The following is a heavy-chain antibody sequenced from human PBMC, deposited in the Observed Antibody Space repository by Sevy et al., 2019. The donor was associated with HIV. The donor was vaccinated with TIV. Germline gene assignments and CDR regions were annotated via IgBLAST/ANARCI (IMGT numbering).Heavy chain of an antibody. V-gene: IGHV3-30*02. CDR1: GFTFSNFG. Sequence: GGSLRLSCTASGFTFSNFGMHWVRQVPGKGLEWVTFIRDDGSDKYYAASVKGRFTISRDDSKDTLYLQMDSLRPEDTAIYYCAKDLAGPGRRYFDYWGQGTLVTVSS. CDR3: AKDLAGPGRRYFDY. CDR2: IRDDGSDK. J-gene: IGHJ4*02. D-gene: IGHD6-19*01.